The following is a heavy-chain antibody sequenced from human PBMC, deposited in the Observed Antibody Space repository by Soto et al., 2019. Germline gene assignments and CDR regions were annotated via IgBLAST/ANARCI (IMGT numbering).Heavy chain of an antibody. V-gene: IGHV1-3*04. CDR3: ARETNPVFGYYDSSGYYNY. J-gene: IGHJ4*02. D-gene: IGHD3-22*01. CDR2: INTGNGNT. Sequence: ASVKVSCKASGYAFTRFTIHWVRQAPGQRLEWMGSINTGNGNTRFLQKFQGRVTITRDTSASTAYMELSSLRSEDTAVYYCARETNPVFGYYDSSGYYNYWGQGTLVTVSS. CDR1: GYAFTRFT.